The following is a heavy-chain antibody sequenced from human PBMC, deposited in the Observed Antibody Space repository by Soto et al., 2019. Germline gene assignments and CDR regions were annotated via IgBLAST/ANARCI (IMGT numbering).Heavy chain of an antibody. CDR3: ARHATYYDILGGYYFDY. CDR2: ISPGDSDT. V-gene: IGHV5-51*01. CDR1: GYTFSSYR. J-gene: IGHJ4*02. D-gene: IGHD3-9*01. Sequence: GESLKISCKGSGYTFSSYRIGWVRQVPGKGLEWMGIISPGDSDTKYSQSFQGQVTISADKSISTAYLQWNSLKASDTAMYYCARHATYYDILGGYYFDYWGQGTLVTVSS.